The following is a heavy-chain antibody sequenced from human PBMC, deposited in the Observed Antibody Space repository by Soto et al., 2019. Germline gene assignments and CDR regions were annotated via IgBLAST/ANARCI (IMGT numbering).Heavy chain of an antibody. D-gene: IGHD3-10*01. J-gene: IGHJ6*03. CDR1: GYTFTSYD. V-gene: IGHV1-8*01. CDR2: MNPNSGNT. CDR3: ARGRGTMVRGLNYYYYYYMDV. Sequence: ASVKVSCKASGYTFTSYDINWVRQATGQGLEWMGWMNPNSGNTGYAQKFQGRVTMTRNTSISTAYMELSSLRSEDTAVYYCARGRGTMVRGLNYYYYYYMDVWGKGTTVTVSS.